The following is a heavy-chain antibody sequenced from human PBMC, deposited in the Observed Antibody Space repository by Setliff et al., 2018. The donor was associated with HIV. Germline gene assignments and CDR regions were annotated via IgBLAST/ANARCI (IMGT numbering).Heavy chain of an antibody. CDR3: AKDNTWIPNGFDY. D-gene: IGHD5-18*01. CDR2: IGAAGYPT. J-gene: IGHJ4*02. Sequence: QPSETLSLTCIVSGESISSKNYYWGWIRQPPGKGLEWVSTIGAAGYPTHYAESVKGRFTISKDNSQNALYLQMNSLTDEDTAVYYCAKDNTWIPNGFDYWGQGTLVTVSS. V-gene: IGHV3-23*01. CDR1: GESISSKNYY.